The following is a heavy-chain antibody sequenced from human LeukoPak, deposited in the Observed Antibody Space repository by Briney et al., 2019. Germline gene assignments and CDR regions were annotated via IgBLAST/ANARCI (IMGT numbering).Heavy chain of an antibody. V-gene: IGHV3-48*03. D-gene: IGHD5-24*01. CDR3: ASREMATIVDY. CDR1: GFTFSSYE. Sequence: GGSLRLSCAASGFTFSSYEMNWVRQAPGKGREWVSYISSSGSTRYYADSVKGRFTISRDNAKNSLYLQMNSLRAEDTAVYYCASREMATIVDYWGQGTLVTVSS. J-gene: IGHJ4*02. CDR2: ISSSGSTR.